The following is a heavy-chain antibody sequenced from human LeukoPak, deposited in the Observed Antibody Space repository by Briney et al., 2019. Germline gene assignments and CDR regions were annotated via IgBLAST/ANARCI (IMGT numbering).Heavy chain of an antibody. CDR2: ISSSSSYI. J-gene: IGHJ4*02. CDR1: GFTFSTYT. V-gene: IGHV3-21*01. CDR3: AREIVLIPAAPPGFDY. Sequence: PGGSLRLSCAASGFTFSTYTMAWVRQAPGKGLEWVSSISSSSSYIYYADSVKGRFTISRDNAKNSVYLQMNSLRVEDTAVYYCAREIVLIPAAPPGFDYWGQGTLVTVSS. D-gene: IGHD2-2*01.